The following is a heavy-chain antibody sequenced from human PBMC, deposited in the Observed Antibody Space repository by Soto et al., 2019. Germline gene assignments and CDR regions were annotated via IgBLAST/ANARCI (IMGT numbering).Heavy chain of an antibody. CDR1: GFTFSSYG. CDR3: ARAWGTISTAGTDY. D-gene: IGHD1-1*01. Sequence: RGGSLRLSCAASGFTFSSYGMHWVRQAPGKGLEWVALIWYDGGNKYYADSLKGRFTISRDNSKNTLYLQMNSLRAEDTAVYYCARAWGTISTAGTDYWGQGTLVTVSS. J-gene: IGHJ4*02. V-gene: IGHV3-33*01. CDR2: IWYDGGNK.